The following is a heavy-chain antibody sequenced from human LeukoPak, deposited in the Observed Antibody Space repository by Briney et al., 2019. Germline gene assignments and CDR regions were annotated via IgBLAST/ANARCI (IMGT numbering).Heavy chain of an antibody. CDR1: GFTFSDYY. V-gene: IGHV3-11*04. Sequence: GGSLRLSCAASGFTFSDYYMSWIRQAPGRGLEWVSYISSSGGTKYYADSVKGRFTISRDNARNSLYLQLNSLRDEDTALYYCVRDRMGGAFDIWGQGTMVTISS. CDR3: VRDRMGGAFDI. J-gene: IGHJ3*02. CDR2: ISSSGGTK. D-gene: IGHD3-16*01.